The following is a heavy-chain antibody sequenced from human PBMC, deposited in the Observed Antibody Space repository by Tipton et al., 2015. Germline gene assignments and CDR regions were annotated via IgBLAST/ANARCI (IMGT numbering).Heavy chain of an antibody. D-gene: IGHD5-12*01. CDR2: VSPYNDNT. V-gene: IGHV1-18*01. CDR3: ARDSGAYYYYDMDV. CDR1: GYTFINYG. Sequence: QSGPEVKKPGASVKVSCKASGYTFINYGISWVRQAPGQGLEWMGWVSPYNDNTNHAQKFQGRVTLTTHTSTRTAYMELRSLRSDDTAMYYCARDSGAYYYYDMDVWGQGTTVTVSS. J-gene: IGHJ6*02.